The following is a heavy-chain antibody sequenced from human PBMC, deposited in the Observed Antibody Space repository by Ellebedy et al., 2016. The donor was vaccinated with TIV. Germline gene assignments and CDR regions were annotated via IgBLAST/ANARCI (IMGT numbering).Heavy chain of an antibody. CDR3: ARTKWLDYFDH. D-gene: IGHD6-19*01. Sequence: SQTLSLTCYISGDTISSQTASWNWIRQSPSRGLEWLGRTYYRSRWYTDYAVSVKGRSIINSDTSKNQFSLQLNTVTPEDTAVYFCARTKWLDYFDHWGPGALVTVSS. J-gene: IGHJ4*02. CDR2: TYYRSRWYT. CDR1: GDTISSQTAS. V-gene: IGHV6-1*01.